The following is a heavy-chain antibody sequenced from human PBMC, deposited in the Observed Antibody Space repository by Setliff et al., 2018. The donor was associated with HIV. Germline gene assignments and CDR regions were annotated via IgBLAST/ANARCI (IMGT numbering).Heavy chain of an antibody. Sequence: PSETLSLTCTVSRDSINGHWWSWIRQPPGKGLEWTGSIHYSGITHYDPSLKSRLTMSVDTSKNQVSLKLTSVTAADTAVYYCARYKCINFACVGFDIWGQGAVVTVSS. J-gene: IGHJ3*02. CDR2: IHYSGIT. CDR1: RDSINGHW. CDR3: ARYKCINFACVGFDI. D-gene: IGHD3-9*01. V-gene: IGHV4-59*11.